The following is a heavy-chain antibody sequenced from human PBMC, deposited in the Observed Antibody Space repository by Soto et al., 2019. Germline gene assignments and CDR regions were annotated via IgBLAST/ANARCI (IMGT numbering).Heavy chain of an antibody. J-gene: IGHJ6*03. CDR1: GFTFSDYY. D-gene: IGHD3-3*01. CDR2: ISSSGSTI. CDR3: AREPYYDFWSGYQRGYYYYMDV. Sequence: QMQLVESGGGLVKPGGSLRLSCAASGFTFSDYYMSWIRQAPGKGLEWVSYISSSGSTIYYADSVKGRFTISRDNAKNSLYLQMNSLRAEDTAVYYCAREPYYDFWSGYQRGYYYYMDVWGKGTTVTVSS. V-gene: IGHV3-11*01.